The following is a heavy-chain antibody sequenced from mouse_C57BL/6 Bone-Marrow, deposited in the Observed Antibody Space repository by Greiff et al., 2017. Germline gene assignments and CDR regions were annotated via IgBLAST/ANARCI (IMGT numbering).Heavy chain of an antibody. J-gene: IGHJ4*01. D-gene: IGHD1-1*01. CDR3: ARPPRVVATGAMDY. CDR1: GYTFTSYG. V-gene: IGHV1-58*01. CDR2: IYIGNGYT. Sequence: EVQLQQSGAELVRPGSSVKMSCKTSGYTFTSYGINWVKQRPGQGLEWIGYIYIGNGYTEYNEKFKGKATLTSDTSSRTAYMQLSSLTSEDSATYFGARPPRVVATGAMDYWGQGTSVTVSS.